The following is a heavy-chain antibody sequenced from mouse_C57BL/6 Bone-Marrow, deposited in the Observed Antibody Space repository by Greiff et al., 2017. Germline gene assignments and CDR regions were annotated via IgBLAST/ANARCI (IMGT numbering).Heavy chain of an antibody. V-gene: IGHV1-81*01. D-gene: IGHD1-1*01. J-gene: IGHJ2*01. Sequence: QVQLQQSGAELARPGASVKLSCKASGYTFTSYGISWVKQRTGQGLEWIGEIYPRSGNTYYNEKFKGKATLTADKSSSTAYMELSSLTSEDSAVYFCARKGIYGSIYYFDYWGQGTTLTVSS. CDR2: IYPRSGNT. CDR1: GYTFTSYG. CDR3: ARKGIYGSIYYFDY.